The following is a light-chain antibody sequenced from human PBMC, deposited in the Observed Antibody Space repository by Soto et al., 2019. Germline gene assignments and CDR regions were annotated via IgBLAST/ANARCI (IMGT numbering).Light chain of an antibody. CDR3: QQYNDWPQA. V-gene: IGKV3-15*01. Sequence: EIVMTQSRATLSGSPGYRATLSCRPSQSVRNKVARYQQKPGQAPRLLIYDAYTGATGIPDRFSGSGSGTEFTLPISRLQPDDFAVYYCQQYNDWPQAFGQGTKVDMK. CDR1: QSVRNK. CDR2: DAY. J-gene: IGKJ1*01.